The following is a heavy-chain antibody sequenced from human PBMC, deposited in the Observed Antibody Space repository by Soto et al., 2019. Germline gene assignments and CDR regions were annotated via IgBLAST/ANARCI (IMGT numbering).Heavy chain of an antibody. CDR3: TPDRPFTGGGVITT. CDR2: IKSKVDGGTT. V-gene: IGHV3-15*01. J-gene: IGHJ3*01. CDR1: GLTFRNVW. Sequence: EVQLVESGGGLVKPGGSLRLSCAASGLTFRNVWMTWVRQAPGKGLEWVGRIKSKVDGGTTDYAASVNGRYTISRDDSKSTLYLQMNSLKTEDTAVYYCTPDRPFTGGGVITTWGQGTMVTVSS. D-gene: IGHD3-10*01.